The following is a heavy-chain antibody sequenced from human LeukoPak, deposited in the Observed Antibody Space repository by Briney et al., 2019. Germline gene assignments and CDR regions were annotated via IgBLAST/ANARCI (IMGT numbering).Heavy chain of an antibody. D-gene: IGHD3-22*01. CDR3: ARDNYNYYDSSGYYDY. Sequence: GGSLRLSCAASGFTFSSYAMHWVRQAPGKGLERVAVISYDGSNKYYADSVKGRFTISRDNSKNTLYLQMNSLRAEDTAVYYCARDNYNYYDSSGYYDYWGQGTLVTVSS. J-gene: IGHJ4*02. V-gene: IGHV3-30*04. CDR1: GFTFSSYA. CDR2: ISYDGSNK.